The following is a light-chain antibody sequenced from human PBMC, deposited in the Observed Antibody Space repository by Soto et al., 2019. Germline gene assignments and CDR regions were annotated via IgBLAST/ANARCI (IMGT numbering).Light chain of an antibody. CDR1: QSINAW. Sequence: DIQMTQAPSTLSASVGDTITTTCRASQSINAWLAWYQQKPGKAPKLLIYDVSTLDSGVPSRFSGSASGTEFTLTISSLESDDFATYYCQQYDSYPWTFGQGTKVDTK. V-gene: IGKV1-5*01. J-gene: IGKJ1*01. CDR2: DVS. CDR3: QQYDSYPWT.